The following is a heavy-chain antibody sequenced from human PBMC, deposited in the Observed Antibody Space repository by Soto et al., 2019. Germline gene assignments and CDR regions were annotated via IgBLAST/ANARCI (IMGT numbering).Heavy chain of an antibody. CDR1: GGSISGGVHS. Sequence: QVQLQESGPGLVKPSETLSLTCTVSGGSISGGVHSWSWIRQPPGKGLEWIGHIFDSGSTYYNPSLKSRLTISVDTSKNQFSLRLISVTAADTAVYYCAREIMPLTNDWYFDLWGPGTLVTVSS. J-gene: IGHJ2*01. CDR3: AREIMPLTNDWYFDL. V-gene: IGHV4-30-4*01. D-gene: IGHD2-8*01. CDR2: IFDSGST.